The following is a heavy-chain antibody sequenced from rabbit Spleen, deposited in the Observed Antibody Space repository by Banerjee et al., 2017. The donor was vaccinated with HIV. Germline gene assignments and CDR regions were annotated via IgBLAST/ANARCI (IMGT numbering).Heavy chain of an antibody. D-gene: IGHD1-1*01. CDR1: GFTISSSYW. J-gene: IGHJ4*01. CDR2: INIVTGKS. V-gene: IGHV1S40*01. CDR3: ARDLVAVIGWNFNL. Sequence: QSLEESGGGLVQPGGSLTLTCTASGFTISSSYWMNWVRQAPGKGLEWIACINIVTGKSVYASWAKGRFIMSRTSSTTVTLQMTSLTAADTATYFCARDLVAVIGWNFNLWGPGTLVTVS.